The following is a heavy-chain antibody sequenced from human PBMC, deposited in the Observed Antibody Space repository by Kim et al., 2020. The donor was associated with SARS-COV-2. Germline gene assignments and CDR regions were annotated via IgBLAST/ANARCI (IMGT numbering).Heavy chain of an antibody. Sequence: SETLSLTCSVSGDSISSGDYYWSWIRQRPGKGLEWIGYIYYTGSTYYIPSLKSRVTMSMDTSKNQFSLQLNSVTAADTAVYYCARSPLIFCGGVCLSWFDPWRQGTLVTVSS. CDR2: IYYTGST. D-gene: IGHD2-21*02. J-gene: IGHJ5*02. V-gene: IGHV4-31*03. CDR1: GDSISSGDYY. CDR3: ARSPLIFCGGVCLSWFDP.